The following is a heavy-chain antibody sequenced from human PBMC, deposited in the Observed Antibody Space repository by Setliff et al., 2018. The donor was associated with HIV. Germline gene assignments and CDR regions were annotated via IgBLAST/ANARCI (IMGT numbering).Heavy chain of an antibody. CDR2: ISFDGNNE. CDR3: ASGAYHDTWGMVRY. Sequence: GGSLRLSCVVSGFTFNNYAMHWIRQAPGKGLEWVAVISFDGNNEYYADSVRDRFIISRDNSKDALFLQMDGLDFEDTGIYYCASGAYHDTWGMVRYWGQGTLVTVSS. D-gene: IGHD7-27*01. CDR1: GFTFNNYA. J-gene: IGHJ4*02. V-gene: IGHV3-30*03.